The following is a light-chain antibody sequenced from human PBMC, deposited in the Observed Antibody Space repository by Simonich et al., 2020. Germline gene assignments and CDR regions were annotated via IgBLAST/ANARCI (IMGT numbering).Light chain of an antibody. CDR2: DAS. CDR1: QSVSSY. V-gene: IGKV3-11*01. Sequence: EIVLTQSPATLSLSPGERATLSCRASQSVSSYLAGYQQKPGQAPRLPIYDASNRATGIPARFSGSGSGTDFTLTISSLEPEDFAVYYCQQRSNWPLTFGQGTRLEIK. J-gene: IGKJ5*01. CDR3: QQRSNWPLT.